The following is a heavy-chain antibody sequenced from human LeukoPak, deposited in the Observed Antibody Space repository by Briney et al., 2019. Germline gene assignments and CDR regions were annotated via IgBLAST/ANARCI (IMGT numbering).Heavy chain of an antibody. D-gene: IGHD3-3*01. Sequence: ASVTVSCKASGGTFSSYAISWVRQAPRQGLEWMGGIIPIFGTANYAQKFQGRVTITTDESTSTAYMELSSLRSEDTAVYYCARGTRTIFGPFDPWGQGTLVTVSS. CDR2: IIPIFGTA. CDR1: GGTFSSYA. CDR3: ARGTRTIFGPFDP. J-gene: IGHJ5*02. V-gene: IGHV1-69*05.